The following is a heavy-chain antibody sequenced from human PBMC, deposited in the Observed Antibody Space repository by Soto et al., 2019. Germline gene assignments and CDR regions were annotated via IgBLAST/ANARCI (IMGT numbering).Heavy chain of an antibody. CDR1: GYTFTSYD. Sequence: QVQLVQSGAEVKKPGASVKVSCKSSGYTFTSYDINWVRQATGHGLEWMGWMNPNNVNTGYAQKFQGRVTLTKNTSISTADMELRNLRSEDTAVDYCARGYADPSKYSYYMDVLGKGTTGTVSS. CDR2: MNPNNVNT. D-gene: IGHD2-8*01. J-gene: IGHJ6*03. CDR3: ARGYADPSKYSYYMDV. V-gene: IGHV1-8*01.